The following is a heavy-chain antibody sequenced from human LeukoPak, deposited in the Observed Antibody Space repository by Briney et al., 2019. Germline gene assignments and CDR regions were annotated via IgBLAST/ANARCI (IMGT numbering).Heavy chain of an antibody. CDR3: ARGDFDTSDI. Sequence: ASVKLSCKASGYRFSDYYIHWVRQAPGQGLEWMGWINPNSRGTNYAQQFRGRVTMTGDTSITTAYMELTRLTSDDTAVYYCARGDFDTSDIWGHGTMVTVSS. V-gene: IGHV1-2*02. D-gene: IGHD3/OR15-3a*01. CDR1: GYRFSDYY. J-gene: IGHJ3*02. CDR2: INPNSRGT.